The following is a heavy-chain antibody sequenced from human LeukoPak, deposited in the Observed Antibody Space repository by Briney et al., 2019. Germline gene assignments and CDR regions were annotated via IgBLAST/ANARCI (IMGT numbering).Heavy chain of an antibody. CDR1: GGTFSSYA. Sequence: ASVTVSFTASGGTFSSYAISWVRQAPGQGLEWMGGIIPIFGTANYAQKFQGRVTITADESTSTAYMELSSLRSEDTAVYYCASGFIWFGDYYYGMDVWGQGTTVTVSS. CDR3: ASGFIWFGDYYYGMDV. D-gene: IGHD3-10*01. J-gene: IGHJ6*02. V-gene: IGHV1-69*13. CDR2: IIPIFGTA.